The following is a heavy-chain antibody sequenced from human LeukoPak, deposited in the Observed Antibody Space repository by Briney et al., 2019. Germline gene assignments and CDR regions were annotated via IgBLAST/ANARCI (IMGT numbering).Heavy chain of an antibody. CDR2: ISWNSGSI. Sequence: GRSLRLSCAASGFTFDDYAMHWVRQAPGKGLEWVSGISWNSGSIGYADSVKGRFTISRDNAKNSLYLQMNSLRAEDTALYYCAKDLARMAVAYGFDYWGQGTLVTVSS. V-gene: IGHV3-9*01. CDR3: AKDLARMAVAYGFDY. CDR1: GFTFDDYA. D-gene: IGHD6-19*01. J-gene: IGHJ4*02.